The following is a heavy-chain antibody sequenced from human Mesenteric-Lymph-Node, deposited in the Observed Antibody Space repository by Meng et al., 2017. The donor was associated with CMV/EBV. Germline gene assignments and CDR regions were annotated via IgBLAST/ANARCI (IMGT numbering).Heavy chain of an antibody. V-gene: IGHV4-39*07. D-gene: IGHD7-27*01. CDR1: GGSFSSSGDY. Sequence: GSLRLSCTVSGGSFSSSGDYWGWIRQPPGKGLEWIGTIYYSGDTYYNPSLKSRVTISVDTSKNQFSLKLSSVTAADTAVDYCARSNWEYYYYGMDVWGQGTTVTVSS. J-gene: IGHJ6*02. CDR3: ARSNWEYYYYGMDV. CDR2: IYYSGDT.